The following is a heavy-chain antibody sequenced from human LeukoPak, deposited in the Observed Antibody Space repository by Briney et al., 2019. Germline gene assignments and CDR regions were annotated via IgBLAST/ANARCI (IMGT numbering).Heavy chain of an antibody. CDR2: ISGSGGST. Sequence: GGSLRLSCAASGFTFSSYAMSWVRQAPGKGLEWVSAISGSGGSTYYADSVKGRFTISRDNSKNTLYLQMNSLRAEDTAVYYCASESSSPTLYYGMDVWGQGTTVTVSS. V-gene: IGHV3-23*01. D-gene: IGHD6-6*01. CDR1: GFTFSSYA. J-gene: IGHJ6*02. CDR3: ASESSSPTLYYGMDV.